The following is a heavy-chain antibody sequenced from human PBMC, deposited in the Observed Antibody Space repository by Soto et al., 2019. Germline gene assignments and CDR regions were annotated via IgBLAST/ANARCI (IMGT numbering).Heavy chain of an antibody. CDR1: GYTFTSYY. V-gene: IGHV1-46*01. CDR3: ARDGGYYYYGVDV. J-gene: IGHJ6*02. CDR2: INPSGGST. D-gene: IGHD3-3*01. Sequence: ASVKVSCKASGYTFTSYYMHWVRQAPGQGLEWMGIINPSGGSTSYAQKFQGSVTMTRDTSTSTVYMEQSSLRSEDTAVYYCARDGGYYYYGVDVWGQGTTVTVSS.